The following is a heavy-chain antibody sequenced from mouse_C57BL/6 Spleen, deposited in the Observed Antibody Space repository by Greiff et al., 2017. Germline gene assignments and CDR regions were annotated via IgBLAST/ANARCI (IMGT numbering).Heavy chain of an antibody. V-gene: IGHV5-6*01. CDR1: GFTFSSYG. J-gene: IGHJ2*01. D-gene: IGHD4-1*01. Sequence: DVHLVESGGDLVKPGGSLKLSCAASGFTFSSYGMSWVRQTPDKRLEWVATISSGGSYTYYPDSVKGRFTISRDNAKNTLYLQMSSLKSEDTAMYYCARGGLGLDYWGPGTTLTVSS. CDR2: ISSGGSYT. CDR3: ARGGLGLDY.